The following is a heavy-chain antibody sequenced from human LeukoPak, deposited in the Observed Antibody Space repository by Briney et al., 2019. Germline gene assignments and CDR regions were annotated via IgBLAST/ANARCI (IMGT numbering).Heavy chain of an antibody. CDR3: ARDLFNFGNL. CDR2: ISSSGSTI. Sequence: PGGSLRLSWAASGFTFSSYEMNWVRQAPGKGLEWVSYISSSGSTIYYADSVKGRFTISRDNAKNSLYLQMNSLRAEDTAVYYCARDLFNFGNLWGQGTLVTVSS. V-gene: IGHV3-48*03. J-gene: IGHJ4*02. D-gene: IGHD1-14*01. CDR1: GFTFSSYE.